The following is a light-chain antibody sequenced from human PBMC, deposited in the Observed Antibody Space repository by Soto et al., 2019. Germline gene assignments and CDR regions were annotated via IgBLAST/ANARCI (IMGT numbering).Light chain of an antibody. Sequence: EIVMTQSPGTLSVSPGERATLSCRASQSVSSNLAWYQQKPGQAPRLLIYGASTRATGIPARFSGSGSGTDFTLTISSLQAEDFAVYYCQQDYNLPFTFGQGTKVDIK. CDR3: QQDYNLPFT. CDR2: GAS. J-gene: IGKJ1*01. V-gene: IGKV3-15*01. CDR1: QSVSSN.